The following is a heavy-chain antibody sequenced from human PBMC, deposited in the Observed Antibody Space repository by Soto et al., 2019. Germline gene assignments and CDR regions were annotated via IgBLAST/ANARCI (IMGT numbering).Heavy chain of an antibody. D-gene: IGHD3-3*01. CDR3: ASIHYDFWSGYAPSDAFDT. Sequence: PGESLKISCKGSGYSFTSYWIGWVRQMPGKGLEWMGIIYPGDSDTRYSPSFQGQVTISADKSISTAYLQWSSLKASDTAMYYCASIHYDFWSGYAPSDAFDTWGQGTMVTVSS. J-gene: IGHJ3*02. V-gene: IGHV5-51*01. CDR2: IYPGDSDT. CDR1: GYSFTSYW.